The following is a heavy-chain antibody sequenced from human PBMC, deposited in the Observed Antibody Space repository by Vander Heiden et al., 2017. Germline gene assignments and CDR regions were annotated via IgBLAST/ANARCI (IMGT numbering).Heavy chain of an antibody. D-gene: IGHD3-10*01. Sequence: QVQLVQSGAEVKKPGSSVKVSCKASGGPFRSYAIRWGRQAPGQGLEWMGGIIPMVGTANYAQKFQGRVTITADESTSTAYMELSSLRSEDTAVYYCARGITVVRGVILNWFDPWGQGTLVTVSS. J-gene: IGHJ5*02. CDR1: GGPFRSYA. V-gene: IGHV1-69*01. CDR3: ARGITVVRGVILNWFDP. CDR2: IIPMVGTA.